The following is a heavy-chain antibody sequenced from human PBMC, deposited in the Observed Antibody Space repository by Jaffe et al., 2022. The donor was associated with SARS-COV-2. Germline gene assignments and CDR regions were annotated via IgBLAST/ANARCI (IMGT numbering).Heavy chain of an antibody. V-gene: IGHV4-31*03. CDR3: ARDNYQPVYDSSGRDEWYYFDY. J-gene: IGHJ4*02. D-gene: IGHD3-22*01. CDR2: IYYSGST. Sequence: QVQLQESGPGLVKPSQTLSLTCTVSGGSISSGGYYWSWIRQHPGKGLEWIGYIYYSGSTYYNPSLKSRVTISVDTSKNQFSLKLSSVTAADTAVYYCARDNYQPVYDSSGRDEWYYFDYWGQGTLVTVSS. CDR1: GGSISSGGYY.